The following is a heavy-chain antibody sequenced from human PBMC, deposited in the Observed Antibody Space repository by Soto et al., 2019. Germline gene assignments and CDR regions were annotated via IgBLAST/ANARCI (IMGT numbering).Heavy chain of an antibody. J-gene: IGHJ6*02. CDR1: GDSISSSTYY. D-gene: IGHD1-20*01. CDR2: IYYSGSA. V-gene: IGHV4-39*02. Sequence: QLQLQESGPGLVKPSETLSLTCTVSGDSISSSTYYWAWIRQPPGKGLEWIGSIYYSGSAYYNPSLKSRVTVSVDTSKNPFSLKPNSGTAADTAMYYRVREGGIRRGGRPKNYYAMEGWGQGTTVTVSS. CDR3: VREGGIRRGGRPKNYYAMEG.